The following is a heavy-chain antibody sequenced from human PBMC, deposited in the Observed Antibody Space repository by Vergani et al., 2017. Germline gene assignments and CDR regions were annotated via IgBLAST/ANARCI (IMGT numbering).Heavy chain of an antibody. Sequence: QVQLVQSGAEVKKPGSSVKVSCKASGGPFSSYAISLVRPAPGQGLEWMGWISPIFGTANYAQKFQGRVTITADESTSTAYMELSSLRSEDTGVYYCAGGLTTVVSWLTGLDPWGQGTLVTVSS. CDR2: ISPIFGTA. J-gene: IGHJ5*02. CDR3: AGGLTTVVSWLTGLDP. D-gene: IGHD4-23*01. CDR1: GGPFSSYA. V-gene: IGHV1-69*01.